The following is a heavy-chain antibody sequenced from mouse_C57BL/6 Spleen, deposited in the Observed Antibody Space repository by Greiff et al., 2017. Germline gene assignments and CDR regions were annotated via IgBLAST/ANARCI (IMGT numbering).Heavy chain of an antibody. CDR1: GYPFTSYW. Sequence: QFQLQQPGAELVRPGPSVKLFCKASGYPFTSYWLDWVKQRPGQGFEWIGNIYPSDSETHYTQKFKAKATLTVDKSSSTAYMKLSSLASEDSAGYYWERFYDYEFAYWGQGTLVTVSA. D-gene: IGHD2-4*01. V-gene: IGHV1-61*01. CDR2: IYPSDSET. J-gene: IGHJ3*01. CDR3: ERFYDYEFAY.